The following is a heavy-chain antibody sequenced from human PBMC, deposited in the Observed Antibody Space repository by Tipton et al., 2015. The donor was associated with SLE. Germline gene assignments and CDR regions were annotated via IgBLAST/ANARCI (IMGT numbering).Heavy chain of an antibody. V-gene: IGHV3-21*01. CDR1: GFTFSSYS. J-gene: IGHJ6*03. CDR2: ISSSSSYI. Sequence: SLRLSCAASGFTFSSYSMNWVRQAPGKGLEWVSSISSSSSYIYYADSVKGRFTISRDNAKNSLYLQMNSLRAEDTAVYYCARGPITYGYYYYMDVWGKGTTVTVSS. CDR3: ARGPITYGYYYYMDV. D-gene: IGHD5-12*01.